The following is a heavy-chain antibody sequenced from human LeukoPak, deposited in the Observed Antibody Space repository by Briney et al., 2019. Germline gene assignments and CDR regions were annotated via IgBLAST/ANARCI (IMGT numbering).Heavy chain of an antibody. J-gene: IGHJ4*02. CDR1: GGTFSSYA. Sequence: ASVKVSCKASGGTFSSYAISWVRQAPGQGLEWMGRIIPIFGTANYAQKFQGRVTITTDESTSTAYMELSSLRSEDTAVYYCARGAYDSSGYHNYWGPGTLVTVSS. D-gene: IGHD3-22*01. CDR2: IIPIFGTA. CDR3: ARGAYDSSGYHNY. V-gene: IGHV1-69*05.